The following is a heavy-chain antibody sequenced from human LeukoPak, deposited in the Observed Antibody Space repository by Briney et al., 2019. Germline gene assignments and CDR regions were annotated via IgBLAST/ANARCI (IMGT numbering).Heavy chain of an antibody. J-gene: IGHJ6*02. D-gene: IGHD2-15*01. CDR2: IRSKANTYAT. Sequence: GGSLRLSCAASGFTFSGSAIHWVRQASGKGLEWVGRIRSKANTYATAYAASVEGRFTISRDDSKNTAFLQMNALKTEDSAVYYCGASLKTYCSGGKCHSDYYYYGMDVWSQGTTVTVSS. CDR3: GASLKTYCSGGKCHSDYYYYGMDV. CDR1: GFTFSGSA. V-gene: IGHV3-73*01.